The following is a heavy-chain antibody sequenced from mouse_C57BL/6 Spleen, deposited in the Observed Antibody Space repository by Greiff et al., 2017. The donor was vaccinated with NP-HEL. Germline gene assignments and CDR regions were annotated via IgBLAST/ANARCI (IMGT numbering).Heavy chain of an antibody. CDR3: ARSSTAYYYGSSLLDY. J-gene: IGHJ2*01. D-gene: IGHD1-1*01. CDR2: IYPGDGDT. V-gene: IGHV1-82*01. CDR1: GYAFSSSW. Sequence: QVQLKQSGPELVKPGASVKISCKASGYAFSSSWMNWVKQRPGKGLEWIGRIYPGDGDTNYNGKFKGKATLTAAKSSRTAYMQLSSLTSEDSAVYFCARSSTAYYYGSSLLDYWGQGTTLTVSS.